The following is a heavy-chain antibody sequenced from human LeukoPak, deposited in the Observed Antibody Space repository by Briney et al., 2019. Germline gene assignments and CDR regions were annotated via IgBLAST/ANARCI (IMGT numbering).Heavy chain of an antibody. CDR2: INPNSGGT. D-gene: IGHD3-22*01. J-gene: IGHJ3*02. CDR3: ARVEAEVVTDAFDI. V-gene: IGHV1-2*02. CDR1: GYTFTGYY. Sequence: GASVKVSCKASGYTFTGYYMHWVRQAPGRGLEWMGWINPNSGGTNYAQKFQGRVTMTRDTSFSTAYMELSRLRSDDTAVYYCARVEAEVVTDAFDIWGQGTMVTVSS.